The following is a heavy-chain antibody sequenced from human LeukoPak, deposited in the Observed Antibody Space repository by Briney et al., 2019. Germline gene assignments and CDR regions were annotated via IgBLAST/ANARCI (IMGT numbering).Heavy chain of an antibody. J-gene: IGHJ4*02. Sequence: SETLSLTCTVSGGSISSYYWSWIRQPPGKGLEWIGYIYYSGSTNYNPSLKSRVTISVDTSKNQFSLKLSSVTAADTAVYYCARGRGELLWFGELFPSGFDYWGRGTLVTVSS. CDR3: ARGRGELLWFGELFPSGFDY. V-gene: IGHV4-59*01. CDR1: GGSISSYY. CDR2: IYYSGST. D-gene: IGHD3-10*01.